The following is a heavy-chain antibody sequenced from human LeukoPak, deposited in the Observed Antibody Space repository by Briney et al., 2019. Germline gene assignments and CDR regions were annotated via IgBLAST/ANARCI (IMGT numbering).Heavy chain of an antibody. CDR2: ISWNSGSI. CDR3: ARGNRLGEFDY. D-gene: IGHD1-26*01. CDR1: GFTFDDYA. V-gene: IGHV3-9*03. J-gene: IGHJ4*02. Sequence: PGRSLRLSCAASGFTFDDYAMHWVRQAPGKGLEWVSGISWNSGSIGYADSVKGRFTISRDNAKNSLYLQMNSLRAEDMALYYCARGNRLGEFDYWGQGTLVTVSS.